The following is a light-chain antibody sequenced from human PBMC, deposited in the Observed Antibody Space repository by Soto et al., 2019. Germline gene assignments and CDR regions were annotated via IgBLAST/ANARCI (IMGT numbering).Light chain of an antibody. CDR3: QKYNSAPYT. V-gene: IGKV1-27*01. J-gene: IGKJ3*01. CDR2: TAS. CDR1: QGITKY. Sequence: DIQMTQSPSSLSASVGDRVTITCRASQGITKYLAWYQQKPEKVPNLLLHTASTLQSGVPSRSSGSGYGTDVSLTIRSLQQKDVETYYWQKYNSAPYTFGPGTKLDIK.